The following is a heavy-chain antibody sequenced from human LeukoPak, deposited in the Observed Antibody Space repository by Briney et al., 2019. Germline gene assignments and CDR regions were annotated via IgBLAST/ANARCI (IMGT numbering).Heavy chain of an antibody. Sequence: PGGSLRLSCAASGFTFSSYGIHWVRQAPGKGLEWVAFIQYDGGNKYYADSVKGRFIMSRDNSKNTLYLQMNSLRAEDTAVYYCAKEDDHFGSGFDYWGQGTLVTVSS. J-gene: IGHJ4*02. V-gene: IGHV3-30*02. CDR1: GFTFSSYG. D-gene: IGHD3-10*01. CDR3: AKEDDHFGSGFDY. CDR2: IQYDGGNK.